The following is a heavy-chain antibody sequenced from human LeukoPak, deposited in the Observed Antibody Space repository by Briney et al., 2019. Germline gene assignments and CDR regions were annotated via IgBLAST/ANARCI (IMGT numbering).Heavy chain of an antibody. D-gene: IGHD3/OR15-3a*01. CDR2: VDPEDGET. CDR3: AKGPSDFDFDY. CDR1: GYTFTDYY. J-gene: IGHJ4*02. V-gene: IGHV1-69-2*01. Sequence: GATVKISCKVSGYTFTDYYMHWVQQAPGKGLEWMGLVDPEDGETIYAEKFQGRVTITADTSTDTAYMELSSMRSEDTAVYYCAKGPSDFDFDYWGQGTLVTVSS.